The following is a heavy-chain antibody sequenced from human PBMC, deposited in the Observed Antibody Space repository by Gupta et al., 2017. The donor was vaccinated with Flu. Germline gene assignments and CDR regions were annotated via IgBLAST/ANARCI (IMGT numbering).Heavy chain of an antibody. CDR2: IYYSGST. D-gene: IGHD3-10*01. J-gene: IGHJ5*02. Sequence: QVQLQESGPGLVKPSQTLSLTCTVSGGSISSGGYFWSWIRQPPGKGLEWIGYIYYSGSTYYNPSLKSRVTISVDTSKNQFSLKLSSVTAADTAVYYCARGPALASGSYIGWFDPWGQGTLVTVSS. CDR3: ARGPALASGSYIGWFDP. CDR1: GGSISSGGYF. V-gene: IGHV4-31*03.